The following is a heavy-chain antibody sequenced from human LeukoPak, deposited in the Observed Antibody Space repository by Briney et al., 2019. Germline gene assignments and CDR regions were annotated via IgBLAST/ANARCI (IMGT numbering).Heavy chain of an antibody. J-gene: IGHJ6*02. CDR2: ISAYNGNT. Sequence: ASVKVSCKASGYTFTSYGISWVRQAPGQGLEWMGWISAYNGNTNYAQKLQGRVTMTTDTSTSTAYMKLSSLRSEDTAVYYCARGSIRSNYGMDVWGQGTTVTVSS. CDR3: ARGSIRSNYGMDV. CDR1: GYTFTSYG. V-gene: IGHV1-18*01.